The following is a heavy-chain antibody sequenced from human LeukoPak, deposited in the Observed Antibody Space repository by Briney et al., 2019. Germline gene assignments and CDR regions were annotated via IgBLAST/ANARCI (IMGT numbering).Heavy chain of an antibody. V-gene: IGHV4-59*12. CDR3: ARGTYYDFWSGYYTGMGDFDY. J-gene: IGHJ4*02. D-gene: IGHD3-3*01. Sequence: SETLSLTCTVSGGSIGTDYWSWIRQSPVKGLEWIGYIFHTGSTNYNPSLKSRVTMSVDTSKNQFSLKLSSVTAADTAVYYCARGTYYDFWSGYYTGMGDFDYWGQGTLVTVSS. CDR1: GGSIGTDY. CDR2: IFHTGST.